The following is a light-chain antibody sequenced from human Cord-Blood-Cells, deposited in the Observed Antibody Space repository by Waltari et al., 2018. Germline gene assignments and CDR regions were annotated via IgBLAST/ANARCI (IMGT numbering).Light chain of an antibody. V-gene: IGKV1-27*01. CDR3: QKYNSAPPYT. J-gene: IGKJ2*01. Sequence: DIQMTQSPSSLSASVGDRVTITCRASQGISNYLAWYQQKPGKVPKLLIYAASTLQSGVPSRFSRSGSGTDFTLTISSLQPEDVATYYCQKYNSAPPYTFGQGTKLEIK. CDR1: QGISNY. CDR2: AAS.